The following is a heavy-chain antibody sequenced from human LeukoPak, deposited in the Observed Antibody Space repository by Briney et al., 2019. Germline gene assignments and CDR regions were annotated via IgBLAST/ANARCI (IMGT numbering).Heavy chain of an antibody. CDR1: RFTFSSYT. V-gene: IGHV3-23*01. J-gene: IGHJ4*02. CDR3: AKSGYNRFDY. Sequence: GGSLRLSCAASRFTFSSYTMSWVRQAPGKGLEWVSSISGSGSGGSTYYADSVKGRFTISRDNSKNTLYLQMNSLRAEDTAVYYCAKSGYNRFDYWGQGTLVTVSS. CDR2: ISGSGSGGST. D-gene: IGHD5-24*01.